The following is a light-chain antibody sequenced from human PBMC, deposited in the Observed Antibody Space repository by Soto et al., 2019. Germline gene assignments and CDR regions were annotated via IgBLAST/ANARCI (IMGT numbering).Light chain of an antibody. J-gene: IGKJ1*01. CDR3: QQYNVYSWT. CDR2: AAS. Sequence: IQMTQSPSSLSASVGDRVTITCRASQSISSYLNWYQQKPGKAPKLLIYAASSLQSGVPSRFSGSGSGTDFTLTISSLQPEDFATYYCQQYNVYSWTFGQGTKVDIK. CDR1: QSISSY. V-gene: IGKV1-39*01.